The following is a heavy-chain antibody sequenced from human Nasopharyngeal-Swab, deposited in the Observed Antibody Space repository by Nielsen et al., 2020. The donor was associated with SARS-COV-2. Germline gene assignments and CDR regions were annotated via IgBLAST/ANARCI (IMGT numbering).Heavy chain of an antibody. J-gene: IGHJ4*02. CDR3: AKRAAGSFTSGWYVPNLDY. Sequence: GESLKISCAASGFTFSSYAMTWVRQAPGKGPEWVSAISGSGGSPYYADSVKGRFTISRDNSKNTLYLQMNSLRAEDTAVYYCAKRAAGSFTSGWYVPNLDYWGQGTLLTVSP. CDR2: ISGSGGSP. CDR1: GFTFSSYA. V-gene: IGHV3-23*01. D-gene: IGHD6-19*01.